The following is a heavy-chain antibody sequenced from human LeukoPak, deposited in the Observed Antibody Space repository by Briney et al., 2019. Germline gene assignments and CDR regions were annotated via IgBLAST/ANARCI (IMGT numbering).Heavy chain of an antibody. CDR2: INPSDGST. CDR3: TRDSGRVCREFDH. V-gene: IGHV1-46*01. Sequence: ASVKVSCKPSAYPFSTYYMLRVRQAPGQGREWMGVINPSDGSTSYAQKFRGRLTMTRDTSTSTLYMDLSSLIFEDAAVYFCTRDSGRVCREFDHWGQGALVTVSS. J-gene: IGHJ4*02. D-gene: IGHD2-8*02. CDR1: AYPFSTYY.